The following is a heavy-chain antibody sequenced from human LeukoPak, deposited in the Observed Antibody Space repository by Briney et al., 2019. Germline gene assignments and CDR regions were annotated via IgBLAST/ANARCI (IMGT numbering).Heavy chain of an antibody. Sequence: GGSLRLSCAASGFTFRSYAMSWVRQGPGKGLEWVSTISDSGGNTYYADSVKGRVTISRDNSKNTLYLQMNSLRAEDTAVYYCAKGSLHPGIFDYWGQGTLVTVSS. CDR3: AKGSLHPGIFDY. CDR1: GFTFRSYA. J-gene: IGHJ4*02. V-gene: IGHV3-23*01. CDR2: ISDSGGNT.